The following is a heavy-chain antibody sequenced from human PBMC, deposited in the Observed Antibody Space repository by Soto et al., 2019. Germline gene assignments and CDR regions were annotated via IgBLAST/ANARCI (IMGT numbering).Heavy chain of an antibody. D-gene: IGHD3-22*01. Sequence: SESLSLTCAVSGASVTSDDYYWSWIRQPPGKGLEWIGYIYHSGSTYYNPSLKSRVSISIDTSQNQFSLKLTSLTAADTAVYYCARDPIFYYASSGYGGSYFDYWGQGSRVTVSS. V-gene: IGHV4-30-4*01. CDR1: GASVTSDDYY. CDR3: ARDPIFYYASSGYGGSYFDY. J-gene: IGHJ4*02. CDR2: IYHSGST.